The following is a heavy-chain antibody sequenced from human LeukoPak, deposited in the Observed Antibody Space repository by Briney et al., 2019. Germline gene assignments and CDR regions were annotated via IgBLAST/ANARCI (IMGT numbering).Heavy chain of an antibody. V-gene: IGHV3-33*08. CDR2: VRFDGSNK. CDR1: GFTFSSYA. D-gene: IGHD4-17*01. Sequence: GGSLRLSCAASGFTFSSYAMSWVRQAPGKGLEWVAVVRFDGSNKYYADSVKGRFIISRDNSKNTLYLQMNNLRVEDTAVYYCASQLKYGDFYYYYYAMDVWGQGTTVTVSS. CDR3: ASQLKYGDFYYYYYAMDV. J-gene: IGHJ6*02.